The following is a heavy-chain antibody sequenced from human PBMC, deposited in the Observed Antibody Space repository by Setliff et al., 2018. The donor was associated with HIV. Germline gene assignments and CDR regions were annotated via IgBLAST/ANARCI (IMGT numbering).Heavy chain of an antibody. CDR2: VNAGGST. CDR1: GGSFSGYY. Sequence: PSETLSLTCAVYGGSFSGYYWSWIRQSPGEGLEWIGEVNAGGSTNYNPSLKSRVTISMDTSKNQFSLRVTSVTAADTAFYFCARATGPTYYFDFWGQGNLVTVSS. J-gene: IGHJ4*02. V-gene: IGHV4-34*01. CDR3: ARATGPTYYFDF.